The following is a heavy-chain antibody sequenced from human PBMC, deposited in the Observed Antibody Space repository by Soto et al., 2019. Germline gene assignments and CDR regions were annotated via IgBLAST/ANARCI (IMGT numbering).Heavy chain of an antibody. CDR2: IYYSGST. D-gene: IGHD2-21*02. CDR1: GGSISSGGYY. Sequence: QVQLQESGPGLVKPSQTLSLTCTVSGGSISSGGYYWSWIRQHPGKGLEWIGYIYYSGSTYYNPPLXXXLXXSVDTSKNHFSLKLSSVTAADTAVYYCARVCGGDCHNGMDVWGQGTTVTVSS. CDR3: ARVCGGDCHNGMDV. J-gene: IGHJ6*02. V-gene: IGHV4-31*03.